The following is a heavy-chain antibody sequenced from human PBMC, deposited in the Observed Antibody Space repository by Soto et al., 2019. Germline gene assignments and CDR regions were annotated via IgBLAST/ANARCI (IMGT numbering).Heavy chain of an antibody. Sequence: SETLSLTCAVYGGSFSGYYWSWIRQPPGKGLEWIGEINHSGSTNYNPSLKSRVTISVDTSKNQFSLKLSSVTAADTAVYYCARGRRGNYYYYGMDVCGQGTTVTVSS. CDR1: GGSFSGYY. CDR2: INHSGST. D-gene: IGHD3-10*01. J-gene: IGHJ6*02. V-gene: IGHV4-34*01. CDR3: ARGRRGNYYYYGMDV.